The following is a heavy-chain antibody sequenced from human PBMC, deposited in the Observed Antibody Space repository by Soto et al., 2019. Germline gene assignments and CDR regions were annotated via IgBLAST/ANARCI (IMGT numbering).Heavy chain of an antibody. D-gene: IGHD3-3*02. V-gene: IGHV3-30-3*01. J-gene: IGHJ6*02. Sequence: QLHLVESGGGVVRPGESLRLSCVDSGFSFRTYPMHWVRQAPGKGLEWVALISYDGSSEAYGESVRDRFTVSRDNSKNTLYLQMDRLRVEDTAIYYCVKDLGYSLFAMGGGMDVWGQGTTVTVSS. CDR3: VKDLGYSLFAMGGGMDV. CDR2: ISYDGSSE. CDR1: GFSFRTYP.